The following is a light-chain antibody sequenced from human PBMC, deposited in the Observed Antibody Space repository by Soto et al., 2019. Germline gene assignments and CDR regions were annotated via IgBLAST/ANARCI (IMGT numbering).Light chain of an antibody. Sequence: EIVLTQSPGTLSLSPGERATLSCRASQSVTSSYLAWYQQRPGQAPRLLIYGASSRATGVPDRFSGGGSGTDFTLTISRLEPEDFGMYYCQQYGSSWTFGQGTKVEFK. CDR1: QSVTSSY. CDR3: QQYGSSWT. J-gene: IGKJ1*01. V-gene: IGKV3-20*01. CDR2: GAS.